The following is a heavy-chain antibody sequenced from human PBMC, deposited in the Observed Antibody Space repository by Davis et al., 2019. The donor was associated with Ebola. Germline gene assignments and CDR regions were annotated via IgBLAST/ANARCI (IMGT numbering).Heavy chain of an antibody. J-gene: IGHJ6*04. CDR1: GYTFKNYA. CDR3: ALVPDGMDV. V-gene: IGHV1-18*01. D-gene: IGHD3-10*01. CDR2: ISAYNGNT. Sequence: AASVKVSCKASGYTFKNYAISWVRQAPGQGLEWMGWISAYNGNTNYAQKLQGRVTMTTDTSTSTAYMELRSLRSDDTAVYYCALVPDGMDVWGKGTTVTVSS.